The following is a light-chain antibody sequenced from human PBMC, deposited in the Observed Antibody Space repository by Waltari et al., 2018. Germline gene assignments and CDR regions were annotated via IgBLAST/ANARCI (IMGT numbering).Light chain of an antibody. CDR2: GAS. Sequence: EIVLTQSPGTLSLSPGERATLSCRASQSVSSSYLAWYQQKPGQAPMLLIYGASIRATGIPDRFSGSGSGTDFTLTISRLEPEDFAVYYCQQYGSSPMYTFGQGTKLEIK. CDR3: QQYGSSPMYT. CDR1: QSVSSSY. J-gene: IGKJ2*01. V-gene: IGKV3-20*01.